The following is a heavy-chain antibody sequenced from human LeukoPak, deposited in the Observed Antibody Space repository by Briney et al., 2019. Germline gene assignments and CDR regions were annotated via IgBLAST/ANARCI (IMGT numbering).Heavy chain of an antibody. V-gene: IGHV3-72*01. D-gene: IGHD3-3*01. CDR2: IRNKPNSYTT. CDR3: DRDAGWRLDP. Sequence: GGSLRLSCEASGFPFSDHNMDWVRQAPGKGLEWVGRIRNKPNSYTTEYAASVRGRFTISRDDSKNSLFLQMDSLKTEDTAMYYCDRDAGWRLDPWGQGTLVTVSS. J-gene: IGHJ5*02. CDR1: GFPFSDHN.